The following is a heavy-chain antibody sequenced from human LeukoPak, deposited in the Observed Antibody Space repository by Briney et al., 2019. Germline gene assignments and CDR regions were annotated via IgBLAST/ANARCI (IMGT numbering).Heavy chain of an antibody. CDR3: ARDIMGSSGYDAFDI. CDR1: GFTFSSYS. Sequence: GGSLRLSCAASGFTFSSYSMNWVRQAPGKGLEWVSSISSSSSYIYYADSVKGRFTISGDNAKNSLYLQMNSLRAEDTAVYYCARDIMGSSGYDAFDIWGQGTMVTVSS. V-gene: IGHV3-21*01. D-gene: IGHD3-22*01. J-gene: IGHJ3*02. CDR2: ISSSSSYI.